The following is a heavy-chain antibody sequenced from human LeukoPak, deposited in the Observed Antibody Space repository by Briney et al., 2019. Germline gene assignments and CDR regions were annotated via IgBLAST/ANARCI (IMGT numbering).Heavy chain of an antibody. CDR2: IYTSGST. J-gene: IGHJ3*02. CDR1: GGSISSYY. CDR3: ARLGSTSFWYAFDI. V-gene: IGHV4-4*07. D-gene: IGHD2-2*01. Sequence: SETLSLTCTVSGGSISSYYWSWIRQPAGKGLEWIGRIYTSGSTNYNPSLKSRVTMSVDTSKNQFSLKLSSVTAADTAVYYCARLGSTSFWYAFDIWGQGTMVTVSS.